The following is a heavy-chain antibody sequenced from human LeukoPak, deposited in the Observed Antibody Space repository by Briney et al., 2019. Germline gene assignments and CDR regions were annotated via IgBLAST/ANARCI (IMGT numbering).Heavy chain of an antibody. CDR2: ISWNSGSI. Sequence: GGSLRLSCAASGFTFDDYAMPWVRHAPGKGLEWVSGISWNSGSIGYADSVKGRFTISRDNAKNSLYLQMNSLRAEDTALYYCAKSKSAYYDFWSGLGPDYWGQGTLVTVSS. CDR1: GFTFDDYA. J-gene: IGHJ4*02. D-gene: IGHD3-3*01. CDR3: AKSKSAYYDFWSGLGPDY. V-gene: IGHV3-9*01.